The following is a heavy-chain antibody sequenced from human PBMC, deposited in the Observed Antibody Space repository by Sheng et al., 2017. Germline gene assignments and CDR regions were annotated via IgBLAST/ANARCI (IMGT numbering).Heavy chain of an antibody. CDR3: ASQGSGPGYYFDY. V-gene: IGHV3-30*04. J-gene: IGHJ4*02. D-gene: IGHD3-3*01. Sequence: QVQLVESGGGVVQPGRSLRLSCAASGFTFSSYAMHWVRQAPGKGLEWVAVISYDGSNKYYADSVKGRFTISRDNSKNTLYLQMNSLRAEDTAVYYCASQGSGPGYYFDYWGPGNAGHRLL. CDR1: GFTFSSYA. CDR2: ISYDGSNK.